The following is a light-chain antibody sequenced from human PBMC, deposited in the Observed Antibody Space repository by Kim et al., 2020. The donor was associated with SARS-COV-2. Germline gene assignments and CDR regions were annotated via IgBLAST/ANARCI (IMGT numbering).Light chain of an antibody. Sequence: SYELTQPPSVSVSPGQTTSITCSGDKLGKTYSSWYQQQPGQSPVLVIYQDTQRPSGIPERFSGSNSENTATLTISGTQAVDEADYYCQAWDSTTLLFGGG. J-gene: IGLJ2*01. CDR2: QDT. CDR1: KLGKTY. CDR3: QAWDSTTLL. V-gene: IGLV3-1*01.